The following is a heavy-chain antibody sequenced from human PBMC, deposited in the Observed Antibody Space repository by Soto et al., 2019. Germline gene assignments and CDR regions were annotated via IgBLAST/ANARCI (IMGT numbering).Heavy chain of an antibody. CDR3: ARGIRQLRYFDWLPVYYYGMDV. CDR2: MNPNSGNT. D-gene: IGHD3-9*01. Sequence: ASVKVSCKASGYTLTSYDINRVRQATGQGLEWMGWMNPNSGNTGYAQKFQGRVTMTRNTSISTAYMELSSLRSEDTAVYYCARGIRQLRYFDWLPVYYYGMDVWGQGNTVTVSS. CDR1: GYTLTSYD. V-gene: IGHV1-8*01. J-gene: IGHJ6*02.